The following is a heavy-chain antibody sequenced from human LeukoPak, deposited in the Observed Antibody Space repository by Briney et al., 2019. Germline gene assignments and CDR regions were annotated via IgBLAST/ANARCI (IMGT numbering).Heavy chain of an antibody. CDR3: ARDGAYYYDSSGYTDAFDI. D-gene: IGHD3-22*01. CDR1: GYTFTGYY. V-gene: IGHV1-2*02. J-gene: IGHJ3*02. CDR2: INPNSGGT. Sequence: ASVKVSCKASGYTFTGYYMHWVRQAPGQGLEWMGWINPNSGGTNYAQKFQGRVTMTRDTSISKAYMELSRLRSDDTAVYYCARDGAYYYDSSGYTDAFDIWGQGTMVTVSS.